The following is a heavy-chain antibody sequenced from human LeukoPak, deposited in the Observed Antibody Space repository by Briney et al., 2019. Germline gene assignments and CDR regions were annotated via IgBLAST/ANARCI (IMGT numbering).Heavy chain of an antibody. CDR1: GFTVSSNY. J-gene: IGHJ4*02. D-gene: IGHD2-21*01. Sequence: PGGSLRLSCAASGFTVSSNYMSWVRQAPGKGLEWVSVIYSGGGTNSADSVKGRFTISRDNSKNTLYLQMNSLRAEDTAVYYCARVYSLMDCAEYYFDSWGQGTLVTVSS. CDR3: ARVYSLMDCAEYYFDS. CDR2: IYSGGGT. V-gene: IGHV3-53*01.